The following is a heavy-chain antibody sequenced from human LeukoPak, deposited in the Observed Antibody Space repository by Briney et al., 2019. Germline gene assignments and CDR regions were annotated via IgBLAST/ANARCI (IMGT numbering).Heavy chain of an antibody. CDR2: IIPSLDVA. Sequence: SVKVSCKASGDTFIPYTFSWVRQAPRQGLEWIGRIIPSLDVANYAHKFQGRVTLSVDRDTATTYMEVTSLRSEDTAIYYCARDHCSPGTCLGGHWGQGTLVTVSS. CDR1: GDTFIPYT. V-gene: IGHV1-69*04. J-gene: IGHJ4*02. D-gene: IGHD2-15*01. CDR3: ARDHCSPGTCLGGH.